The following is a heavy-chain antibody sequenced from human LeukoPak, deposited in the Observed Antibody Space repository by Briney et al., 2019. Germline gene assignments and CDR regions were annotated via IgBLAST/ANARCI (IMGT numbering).Heavy chain of an antibody. J-gene: IGHJ4*02. CDR3: ASSYCGGDCYSFDY. CDR1: GGSISSGRYY. D-gene: IGHD2-21*02. Sequence: SQTLSLTCTVSGGSISSGRYYWSWIRQHPGKGLEWIGYIYYSGSTYYNPSLKGRVTISVDTSKNQFSLKLSSVTAADTAVYYCASSYCGGDCYSFDYWGQGTLVTVSS. V-gene: IGHV4-31*03. CDR2: IYYSGST.